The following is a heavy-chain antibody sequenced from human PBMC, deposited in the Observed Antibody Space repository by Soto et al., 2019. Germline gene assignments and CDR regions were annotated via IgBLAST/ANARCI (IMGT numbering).Heavy chain of an antibody. CDR1: GFTFSSYA. Sequence: PGGSLRLSCAASGFTFSSYAMSWVRQAPGKGLEWVSAISGSGGSTYYADSVKGRFTISRDNSKNTLYLQMNSLRAEDTAVYYSALFWSSDSARPYYFDYWGQGTLVTVSS. J-gene: IGHJ4*02. V-gene: IGHV3-23*01. CDR2: ISGSGGST. CDR3: ALFWSSDSARPYYFDY. D-gene: IGHD2-15*01.